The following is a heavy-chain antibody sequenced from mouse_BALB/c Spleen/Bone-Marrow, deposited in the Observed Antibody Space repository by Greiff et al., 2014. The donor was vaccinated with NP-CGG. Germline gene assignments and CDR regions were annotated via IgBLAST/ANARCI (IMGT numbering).Heavy chain of an antibody. Sequence: EVQLVESGPELVKPGASVKISCKASGYSFTGNFMNWVKQSHGKSLEWIGRINPYNGDTFYNQKFKGKATLTVDKSSSTAHMELLILASEDSAVFYCGTGGGNYGIDYWGQGTSVTVSS. CDR3: GTGGGNYGIDY. CDR1: GYSFTGNF. J-gene: IGHJ4*01. CDR2: INPYNGDT. V-gene: IGHV1-20*02. D-gene: IGHD2-14*01.